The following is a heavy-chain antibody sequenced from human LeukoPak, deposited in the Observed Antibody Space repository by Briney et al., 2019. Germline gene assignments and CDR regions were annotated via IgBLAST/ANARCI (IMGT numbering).Heavy chain of an antibody. CDR2: IIPKLGTV. Sequence: ASVKVSCKASGYTFTSYGISWVRQAPGQGLEWMGGIIPKLGTVKYAEKFQGRVTITTDESSSTVYMEMSSLTSEDTAMFYCAGSRGLRFMECPLWGQGTMVIVSS. V-gene: IGHV1-69*05. D-gene: IGHD3-3*01. CDR3: AGSRGLRFMECPL. J-gene: IGHJ3*01. CDR1: GYTFTSYG.